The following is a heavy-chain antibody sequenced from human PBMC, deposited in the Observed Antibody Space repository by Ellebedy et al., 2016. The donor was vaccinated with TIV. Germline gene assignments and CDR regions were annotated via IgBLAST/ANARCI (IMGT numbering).Heavy chain of an antibody. V-gene: IGHV3-30*03. J-gene: IGHJ6*02. Sequence: PGGSLRLSCAASGFTFSTYLMHWVRQAPGKGLEWVAVISYDGRNKFYADSVKGRFTISRGNSKNTVYLQMNSLRPEDAAVYKCVRDGGEELVAGGSQYGLDVWGQGTTVTVFS. CDR1: GFTFSTYL. CDR3: VRDGGEELVAGGSQYGLDV. CDR2: ISYDGRNK. D-gene: IGHD3-16*01.